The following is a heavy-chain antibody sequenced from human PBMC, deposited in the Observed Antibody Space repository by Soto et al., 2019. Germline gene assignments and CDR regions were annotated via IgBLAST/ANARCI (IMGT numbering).Heavy chain of an antibody. D-gene: IGHD6-13*01. V-gene: IGHV5-51*01. CDR1: GYXFTSYL. J-gene: IGHJ3*02. CDR2: IYPGDSDT. Sequence: PXEXLKISCKCSGYXFTSYLLVWVRHMPGKGLEWMGIIYPGDSDTRYSPSFQGQVTISADKSSSTDYLQWSSLTASETAMYYCARTSSRGTPEKNAFDIWGQGTMGTVSS. CDR3: ARTSSRGTPEKNAFDI.